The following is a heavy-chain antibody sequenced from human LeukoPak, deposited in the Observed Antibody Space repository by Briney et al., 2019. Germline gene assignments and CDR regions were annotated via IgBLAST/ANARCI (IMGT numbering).Heavy chain of an antibody. V-gene: IGHV3-7*03. CDR1: GFIFKRYW. CDR3: ASHMTTVTTPLDY. J-gene: IGHJ4*02. CDR2: IKENGSEE. Sequence: GGSLRLSCGASGFIFKRYWMSWVRQAPGKGPEWVANIKENGSEEYYVDSVKGRFTISRDNSKNTLYLQMNSLRAEDTAVYYCASHMTTVTTPLDYWGQGTLVTVSS. D-gene: IGHD4-11*01.